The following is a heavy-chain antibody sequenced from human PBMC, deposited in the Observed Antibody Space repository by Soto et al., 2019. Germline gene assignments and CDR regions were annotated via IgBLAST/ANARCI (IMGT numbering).Heavy chain of an antibody. CDR1: GFTLKSYG. CDR3: AKEEAYYYDSSGPRGAFDI. V-gene: IGHV3-30*18. CDR2: ISYDGSNK. D-gene: IGHD3-22*01. Sequence: CMRLACAASGFTLKSYGMHVVRKDTGKGLESVAVISYDGSNKYYAESVKGRFTISRDNSKNTLYLQMNSLRAEDTAVYYCAKEEAYYYDSSGPRGAFDIWGQRTMVTVSS. J-gene: IGHJ3*02.